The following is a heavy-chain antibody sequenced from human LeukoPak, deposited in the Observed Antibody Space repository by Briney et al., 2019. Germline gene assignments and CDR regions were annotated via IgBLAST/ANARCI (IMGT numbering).Heavy chain of an antibody. V-gene: IGHV4-4*07. CDR3: ARSDSIVVDWYFDL. D-gene: IGHD3-22*01. CDR2: IYTSGST. Sequence: SETLSLTCTVSGGSIRSYYWNWIRQPAGKGLEWIGRIYTSGSTNYNPSLKSRVTMSVDTSKNQFSLKLSSVTAADTAVYYCARSDSIVVDWYFDLWGRGTLVTVSS. J-gene: IGHJ2*01. CDR1: GGSIRSYY.